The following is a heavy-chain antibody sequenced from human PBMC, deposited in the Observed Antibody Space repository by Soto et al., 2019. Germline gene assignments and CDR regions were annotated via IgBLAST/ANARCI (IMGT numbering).Heavy chain of an antibody. CDR1: GFTFSSYA. Sequence: GALRLSCAASGFTFSSYAMHWVRQAPGKGLEWVAVISYDGSNKYYADSVKGRFTISRDNSKNTLYLQMNSLRAEDTAVYYCAREAAAAALDYWGQGTLVTVSS. CDR3: AREAAAAALDY. V-gene: IGHV3-30-3*01. J-gene: IGHJ4*02. CDR2: ISYDGSNK. D-gene: IGHD6-13*01.